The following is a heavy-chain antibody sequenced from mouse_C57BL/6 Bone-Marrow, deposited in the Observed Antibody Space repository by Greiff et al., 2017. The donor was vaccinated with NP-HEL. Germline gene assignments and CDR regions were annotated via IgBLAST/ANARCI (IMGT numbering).Heavy chain of an antibody. CDR1: GYTFTSYW. CDR3: ARAYDYDKDFSFAY. D-gene: IGHD2-4*01. J-gene: IGHJ3*01. V-gene: IGHV1-59*01. CDR2: IDPSDSYT. Sequence: QVQLQQPGAELVRPGTSVKLSCKASGYTFTSYWMHWVKQRPGQGLEWIGVIDPSDSYTTYNQKFKGKATLTVDTSSSTAYMQLSSLTSEDAAVYYCARAYDYDKDFSFAYWGQGTLVTVSA.